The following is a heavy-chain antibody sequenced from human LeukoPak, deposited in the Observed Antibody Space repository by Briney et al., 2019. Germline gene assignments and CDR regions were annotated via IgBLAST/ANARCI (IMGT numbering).Heavy chain of an antibody. Sequence: GGSLRLSCAASGFTFSSFAMSWVRQAPGKGLEWVSAISGGATSTYYADSVKGPFTISRDNSKNTLYLQVNSLRAEDTAVYYCAKRTVVGYDILTGYSFDYWGQRTLVTVSS. V-gene: IGHV3-23*01. D-gene: IGHD3-9*01. CDR1: GFTFSSFA. CDR2: ISGGATST. J-gene: IGHJ4*02. CDR3: AKRTVVGYDILTGYSFDY.